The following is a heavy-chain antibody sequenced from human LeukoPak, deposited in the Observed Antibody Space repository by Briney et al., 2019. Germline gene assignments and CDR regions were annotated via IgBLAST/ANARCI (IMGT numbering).Heavy chain of an antibody. CDR3: ARVEATVTNDY. J-gene: IGHJ4*02. CDR1: GYTFTSNY. Sequence: ASVKVSCKAFGYTFTSNYMHWVRQAPGQGPEWMGVISPSGGSTTYAQKFQGRVTLTRDMSTSTDYLELSSLRSEDTAVYYCARVEATVTNDYWGQGTLVTVSS. D-gene: IGHD4-11*01. V-gene: IGHV1-46*01. CDR2: ISPSGGST.